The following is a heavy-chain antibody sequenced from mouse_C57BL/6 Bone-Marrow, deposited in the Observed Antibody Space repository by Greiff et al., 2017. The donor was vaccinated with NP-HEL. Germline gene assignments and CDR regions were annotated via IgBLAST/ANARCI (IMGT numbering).Heavy chain of an antibody. V-gene: IGHV1-72*01. CDR2: IDPKRWGT. CDR1: GGEGTRCW. Sequence: QVQLQQPGAELVKRGASVKLYCKADGGEGTRCWLDVGWGGPGRGLEWIGRIDPKRWGTKYNEKFKSKATLTVDKPSSTAYMQLSSLTSEDSAVYFGARGDGDGGGFDYWGQGTTLTVSS. J-gene: IGHJ2*01. CDR3: ARGDGDGGGFDY. D-gene: IGHD3-3*01.